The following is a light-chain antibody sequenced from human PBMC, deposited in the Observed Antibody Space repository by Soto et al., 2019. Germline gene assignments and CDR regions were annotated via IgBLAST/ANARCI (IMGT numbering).Light chain of an antibody. Sequence: DIPMTQSPSTLSASVGDRVTITCRASQSIGNWLAWYQQNPGKAPKLLIYDASSLGSGVSSRFSGSGSGTEFALTISSLQADDVATYYCQQYNSYPHTFGGGTKVEIK. CDR2: DAS. J-gene: IGKJ4*01. V-gene: IGKV1-5*01. CDR3: QQYNSYPHT. CDR1: QSIGNW.